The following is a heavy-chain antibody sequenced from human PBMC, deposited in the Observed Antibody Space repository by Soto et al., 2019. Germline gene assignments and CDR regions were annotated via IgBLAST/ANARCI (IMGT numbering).Heavy chain of an antibody. J-gene: IGHJ5*02. V-gene: IGHV1-69*13. D-gene: IGHD2-2*01. CDR3: ARVHCSSTSCYPGWFDP. CDR2: IIPIFGTA. CDR1: GGTFSSYA. Sequence: SVKVSCKASGGTFSSYAISWVRQAPGQGLEWMGGIIPIFGTANYAQKFQGRVTITADESTSTAYMELSSLRSEDTAVYYCARVHCSSTSCYPGWFDPWGQGTLVTVSS.